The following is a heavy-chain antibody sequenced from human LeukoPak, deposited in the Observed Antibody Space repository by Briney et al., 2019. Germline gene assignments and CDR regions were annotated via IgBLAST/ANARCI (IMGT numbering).Heavy chain of an antibody. J-gene: IGHJ6*02. CDR1: GFTFSTYG. V-gene: IGHV3-33*01. Sequence: GGSLRLSCAASGFTFSTYGMHWVRQAPGKGLERVAVIWYDGSNKYYADSVKGRFTISRDNSKNTLYLQMNSLRAEYTAVYYCARDTESGSYFVVGHYYYYYGMDVWGQGTTVTVSS. CDR3: ARDTESGSYFVVGHYYYYYGMDV. D-gene: IGHD1-26*01. CDR2: IWYDGSNK.